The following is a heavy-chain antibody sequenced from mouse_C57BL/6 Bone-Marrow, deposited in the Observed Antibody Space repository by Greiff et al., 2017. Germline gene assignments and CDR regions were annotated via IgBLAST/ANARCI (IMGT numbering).Heavy chain of an antibody. CDR2: ISSGSSTI. J-gene: IGHJ2*01. CDR3: ARNYYQDY. D-gene: IGHD1-1*01. V-gene: IGHV5-17*01. CDR1: GFTFSDYG. Sequence: EVMLVESGGGLVKPGGSLKLSCAASGFTFSDYGMHWVRQAPEKGLEWVACISSGSSTIYYAVTVKGRFTITGDNAKNTLFLQMTSLRSEDTAMYYCARNYYQDYWGQGTTLTVSS.